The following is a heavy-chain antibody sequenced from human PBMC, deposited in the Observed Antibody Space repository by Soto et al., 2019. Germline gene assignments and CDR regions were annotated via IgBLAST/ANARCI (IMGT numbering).Heavy chain of an antibody. V-gene: IGHV3-15*01. CDR1: GFTFSTAW. Sequence: GGSLRLSCAASGFTFSTAWMSWVRQAPGKGLEWVGRIKSKTDGGTTDCAAPVKGRFTISRDDSQNTLYLQMNSLKTEDTAVYYCATWGVLRSCFSTSCYDHVWGKGTTVTVSS. D-gene: IGHD2-2*01. CDR3: ATWGVLRSCFSTSCYDHV. J-gene: IGHJ6*04. CDR2: IKSKTDGGTT.